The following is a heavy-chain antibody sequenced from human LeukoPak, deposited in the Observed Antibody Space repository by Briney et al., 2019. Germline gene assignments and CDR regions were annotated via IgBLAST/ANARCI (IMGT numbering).Heavy chain of an antibody. D-gene: IGHD3-22*01. CDR1: GGSFSGYY. J-gene: IGHJ3*02. CDR3: ARHAYYYDRSGSYEAFDI. Sequence: SETLSLTCAVYGGSFSGYYWSWIRQPPGKGLEWIGEINHSGSTNYNPSLKSRVTISVDTSKNQFSLKLSSVTAADTAVYYCARHAYYYDRSGSYEAFDIWGQGTMVTVSS. CDR2: INHSGST. V-gene: IGHV4-34*01.